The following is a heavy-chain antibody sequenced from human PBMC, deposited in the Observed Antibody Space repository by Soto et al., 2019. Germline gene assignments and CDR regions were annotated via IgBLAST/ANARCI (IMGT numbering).Heavy chain of an antibody. CDR1: GYSCTSYW. CDR2: IYPGDSDT. V-gene: IGHV5-51*01. CDR3: ARQYYGDYVATDAFDI. Sequence: GESLKISCKGSGYSCTSYWIGWVRQMPGKGLEWVGIIYPGDSDTGYSPSFQGQVTIPTDKSISTAYLQWTSLKASDTAMYYGARQYYGDYVATDAFDIWGQGTMVTVSS. J-gene: IGHJ3*02. D-gene: IGHD4-17*01.